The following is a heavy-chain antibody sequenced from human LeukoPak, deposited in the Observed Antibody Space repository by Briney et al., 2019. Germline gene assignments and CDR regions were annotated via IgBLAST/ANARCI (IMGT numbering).Heavy chain of an antibody. CDR3: ARSKASTYFDY. CDR1: GGSISSGAYS. V-gene: IGHV4-30-2*01. CDR2: IYHSGST. J-gene: IGHJ4*02. Sequence: TLSLTCAVSGGSISSGAYSWSWIRQPPGKGLEWIGYIYHSGSTYYNPSLKSRVTISVDRSKNQFSLKLSSVTAADTAVYYRARSKASTYFDYWGQGTLVTVSS.